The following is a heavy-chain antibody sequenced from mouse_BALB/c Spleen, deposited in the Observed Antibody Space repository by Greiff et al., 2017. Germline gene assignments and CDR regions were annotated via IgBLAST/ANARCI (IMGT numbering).Heavy chain of an antibody. CDR2: ISSGGST. Sequence: EVKLMESGGGLVKPGGSLKLSCAASGFTFSSYAMSWVRQTPEKRLEWVASISSGGSTYYPDSVKGRFTISRDNARNILYLQMSSLKSEDTAMYYCARGLESYAMDYWGQGTSVTVSS. CDR3: ARGLESYAMDY. CDR1: GFTFSSYA. J-gene: IGHJ4*01. D-gene: IGHD1-3*01. V-gene: IGHV5-6-5*01.